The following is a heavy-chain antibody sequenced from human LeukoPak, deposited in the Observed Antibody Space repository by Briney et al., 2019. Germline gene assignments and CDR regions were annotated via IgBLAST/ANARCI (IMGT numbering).Heavy chain of an antibody. CDR3: ARDSPSYSSGWYVVGY. V-gene: IGHV4-59*01. J-gene: IGHJ4*02. CDR1: GGSICSYY. CDR2: IYYSGST. D-gene: IGHD6-19*01. Sequence: SETLSLTCTVSGGSICSYYWSWIRQPPGEGLEWIGYIYYSGSTNYNPSLKSRVTISVDTSKNQFSLKLSSVTAADTAVYYCARDSPSYSSGWYVVGYWGQGTLVTVSS.